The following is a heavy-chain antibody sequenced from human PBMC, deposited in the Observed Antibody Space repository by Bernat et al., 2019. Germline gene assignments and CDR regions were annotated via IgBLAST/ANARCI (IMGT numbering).Heavy chain of an antibody. CDR3: ARVRGGNSLAFDI. V-gene: IGHV3-30-3*01. CDR2: ISYDGSNK. CDR1: GFTFSSYA. J-gene: IGHJ3*02. D-gene: IGHD4-23*01. Sequence: VQLVETGGGVVQPGRSLRLSCAASGFTFSSYAMHWVRQAPGKGLEWVAVISYDGSNKYYADSVKGRFTISRDNSKNTLYLQMNSLRAEDTAVYYCARVRGGNSLAFDIWGQGTMVTVSS.